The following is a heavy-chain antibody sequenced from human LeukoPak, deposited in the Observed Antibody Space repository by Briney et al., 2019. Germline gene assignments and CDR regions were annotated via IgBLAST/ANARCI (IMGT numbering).Heavy chain of an antibody. Sequence: SETLSLTCTVSGGSISSSSYHWGWIRQPRGKGLEWIGSIYYSGSTYYNPSLKSRVTISVDTSKNQFSLKLSSVTAADTAVYYCARLVSDILTGYYKPQGYYFDYWGQGTLVTVSS. D-gene: IGHD3-9*01. CDR2: IYYSGST. CDR3: ARLVSDILTGYYKPQGYYFDY. J-gene: IGHJ4*02. CDR1: GGSISSSSYH. V-gene: IGHV4-39*01.